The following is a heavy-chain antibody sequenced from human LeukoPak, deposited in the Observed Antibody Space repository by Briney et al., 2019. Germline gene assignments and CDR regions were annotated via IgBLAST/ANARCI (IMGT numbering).Heavy chain of an antibody. V-gene: IGHV4-39*01. CDR3: KGRAYDAFDI. Sequence: SETLSLTCTVSGGSISSSSYYWGWIRQPPGKGLEWIGSIYYSGSTYYNPSLKSRVTISVDTSKNQFSLKLSSVTAADTAVYYCKGRAYDAFDIWGQGTMVTVSS. CDR2: IYYSGST. J-gene: IGHJ3*02. CDR1: GGSISSSSYY.